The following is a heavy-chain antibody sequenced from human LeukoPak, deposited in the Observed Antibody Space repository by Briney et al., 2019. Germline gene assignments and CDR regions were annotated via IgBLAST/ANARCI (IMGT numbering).Heavy chain of an antibody. CDR2: VYYNGGT. V-gene: IGHV4-39*07. CDR3: AREDRQVGATTPGH. J-gene: IGHJ4*02. D-gene: IGHD1-26*01. CDR1: GGSISSSRYY. Sequence: SETLSLTCTVSGGSISSSRYYWGWIRQPPGKGLEWIGTVYYNGGTYYNPSLKSRVTISIDTSKNQFSLKLSSVTAADPAVYYCAREDRQVGATTPGHWGRGTLVTVSS.